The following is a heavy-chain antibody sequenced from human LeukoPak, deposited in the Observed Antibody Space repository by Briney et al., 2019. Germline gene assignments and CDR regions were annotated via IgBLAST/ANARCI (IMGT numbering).Heavy chain of an antibody. J-gene: IGHJ3*02. CDR3: ARERVGDYGSGSYGFDI. Sequence: GASVKVSCKASGYTFTGYYMHWVRQAPGQGLEWMGWINPNSGGTNYAQKFQGRVTMTRDTSISTAYMELSRLRSDDTAVYYCARERVGDYGSGSYGFDIWGQGTMVTVSS. CDR2: INPNSGGT. V-gene: IGHV1-2*02. CDR1: GYTFTGYY. D-gene: IGHD3-10*01.